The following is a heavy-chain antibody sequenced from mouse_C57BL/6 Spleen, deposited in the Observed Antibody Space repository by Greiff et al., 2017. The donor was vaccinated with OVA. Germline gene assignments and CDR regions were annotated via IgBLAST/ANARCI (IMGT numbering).Heavy chain of an antibody. Sequence: QVQLQQPGAELVMPGASVKLSCKASGYTFTSYWMHWVKQRPGQGLEWIGEIDPSDSYTNYNQKFKGKSTLTVDKSYSTAYMQLSSLTSEDSAVYYCARTLDSSGYVAYWGQGTLVTDAA. CDR3: ARTLDSSGYVAY. CDR1: GYTFTSYW. D-gene: IGHD3-2*02. V-gene: IGHV1-69*01. J-gene: IGHJ3*01. CDR2: IDPSDSYT.